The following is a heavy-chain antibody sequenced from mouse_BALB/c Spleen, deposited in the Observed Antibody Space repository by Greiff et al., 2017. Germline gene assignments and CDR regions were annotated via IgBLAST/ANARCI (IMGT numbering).Heavy chain of an antibody. CDR1: GFTFSSYA. CDR2: ISSGGST. V-gene: IGHV5-6-5*01. CDR3: ARGRREGYYAMDY. J-gene: IGHJ4*01. Sequence: EVMLVESGGGLVKPGGSLKLSCAASGFTFSSYAMSWVRQTPEKRLEWVASISSGGSTYYPDSVKGRFTISRDNARNILYLQMSSLRSEDTAMYYCARGRREGYYAMDYWGQGTSVTVSA.